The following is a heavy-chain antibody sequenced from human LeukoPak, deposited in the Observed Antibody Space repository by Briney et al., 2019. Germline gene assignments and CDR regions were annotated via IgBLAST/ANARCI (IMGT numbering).Heavy chain of an antibody. J-gene: IGHJ4*02. CDR2: IRSKANTYAT. V-gene: IGHV3-73*01. Sequence: GGSLRLSCAPSGLTFRGSAMLWVRPAPGKGGERVGRIRSKANTYATSYAASVNGRFTISRDDSKNMAYLQMNSLKTEDTAVYYCTRVLSDSSSAKFDYWGQGTLVTVSS. D-gene: IGHD6-13*01. CDR1: GLTFRGSA. CDR3: TRVLSDSSSAKFDY.